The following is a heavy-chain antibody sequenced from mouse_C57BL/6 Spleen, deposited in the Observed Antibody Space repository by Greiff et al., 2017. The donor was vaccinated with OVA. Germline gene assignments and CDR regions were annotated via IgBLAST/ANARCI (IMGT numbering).Heavy chain of an antibody. Sequence: QVQLQQSGPELVKPGASVKISCKASGYAFSSSWMNWVKQRPGKGLEWIGRIYPGDGDTNYNGKFKGKATLTADKSSSTAYMQRSSLTSEDSAVYFCAGGVLRYWYFDVWGTGTTVTVSA. J-gene: IGHJ1*03. CDR2: IYPGDGDT. D-gene: IGHD1-1*01. CDR3: AGGVLRYWYFDV. CDR1: GYAFSSSW. V-gene: IGHV1-82*01.